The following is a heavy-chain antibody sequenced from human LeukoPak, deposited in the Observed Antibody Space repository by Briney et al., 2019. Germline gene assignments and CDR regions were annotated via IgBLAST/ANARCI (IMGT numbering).Heavy chain of an antibody. D-gene: IGHD4/OR15-4a*01. J-gene: IGHJ4*02. CDR3: ARMGAIAGASANPDY. CDR2: IYYTGST. V-gene: IGHV4-59*01. Sequence: SETLSLTCTVSGDSISSYYWSWIRQPPGKGLEWIGYIYYTGSTKYNPSLKSRVTISVDTSKNQFSLKLSSVTTADTAVYYCARMGAIAGASANPDYWGQGTLVSVSS. CDR1: GDSISSYY.